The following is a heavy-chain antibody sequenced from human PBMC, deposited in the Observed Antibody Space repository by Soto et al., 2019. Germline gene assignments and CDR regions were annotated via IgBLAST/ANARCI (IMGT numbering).Heavy chain of an antibody. D-gene: IGHD3-16*01. J-gene: IGHJ3*02. CDR3: ARDRVAGIWVDDFDI. CDR1: GYTFTNHG. CDR2: INPYNANT. Sequence: QVQLVQSGTEVKKPWASVKVSCKTSGYTFTNHGINWVRQAPGQGLEWMGWINPYNANTTYAQKLQGRVTMTTDTSPTTAYMDLRSLPSDDKAVYYCARDRVAGIWVDDFDIWGQGTVVTVSS. V-gene: IGHV1-18*04.